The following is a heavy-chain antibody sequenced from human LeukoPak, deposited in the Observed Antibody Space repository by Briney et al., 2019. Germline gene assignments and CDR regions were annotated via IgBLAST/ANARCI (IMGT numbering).Heavy chain of an antibody. J-gene: IGHJ4*02. V-gene: IGHV3-53*01. CDR2: IYSGGST. D-gene: IGHD3-9*01. Sequence: PGGSLRLSCAASGFTVSSNYMSWVRQAPGKGLEWVSVIYSGGSTYYADSVKGRFTISRDNSKNTLYLQMNSLRAEDTAVYYCAKDLSWFPPDYWGQGTLVTVSS. CDR3: AKDLSWFPPDY. CDR1: GFTVSSNY.